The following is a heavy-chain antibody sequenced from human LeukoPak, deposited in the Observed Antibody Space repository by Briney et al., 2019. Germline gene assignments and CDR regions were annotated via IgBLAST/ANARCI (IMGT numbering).Heavy chain of an antibody. D-gene: IGHD2-21*01. J-gene: IGHJ4*02. V-gene: IGHV4-59*12. CDR1: GYSISGYY. CDR3: ARVTPNGYSDY. Sequence: SETLSLTCAVSGYSISGYYWSWIRQPPGKGLEWIGYVYYSGTTKYNPSLKSRLTISVDMSKDQFSLRLTSVTDADTAVYYCARVTPNGYSDYWGQGTLVIVSS. CDR2: VYYSGTT.